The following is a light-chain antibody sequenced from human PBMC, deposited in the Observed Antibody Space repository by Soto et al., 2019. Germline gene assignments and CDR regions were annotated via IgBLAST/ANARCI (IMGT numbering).Light chain of an antibody. CDR3: QQYNSYRT. J-gene: IGKJ1*01. V-gene: IGKV1-5*01. CDR1: QSISTW. CDR2: DAS. Sequence: DIQMTQSPSTLSASVGDRVTITCRASQSISTWLAWYQQKPGRAPKLLIYDASSLKSGVPSRFSGSGSGTEFTLAISRREPDDLATYYCQQYNSYRTFGQGTKVEIK.